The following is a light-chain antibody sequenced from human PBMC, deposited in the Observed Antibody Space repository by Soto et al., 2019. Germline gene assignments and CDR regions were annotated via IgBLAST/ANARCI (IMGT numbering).Light chain of an antibody. J-gene: IGKJ1*01. Sequence: EIVMTQSPATLSVSPGERATLSCRASQSVNSNLAWYQQKPGQAPRLLIYGASSRATGIPDRFSGSGSGTDFTLTISRLEPEDFAVYYCQQYSSLWTFGQGTKVDIK. CDR3: QQYSSLWT. CDR2: GAS. CDR1: QSVNSN. V-gene: IGKV3D-15*01.